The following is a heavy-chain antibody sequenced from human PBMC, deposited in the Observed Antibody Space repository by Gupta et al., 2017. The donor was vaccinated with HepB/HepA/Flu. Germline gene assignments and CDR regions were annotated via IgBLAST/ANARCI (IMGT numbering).Heavy chain of an antibody. CDR2: IYTSGST. CDR1: GGSISSYY. CDR3: ARALVVPAASYYYYYYMDV. Sequence: QVQLQESGPGLVKPSETLSLTCTVSGGSISSYYWSWIRPPAGKGLEWIGRIYTSGSTNYNPSLKSRVTMSVDTSKNQFSLKLSSVTAADTAVYYCARALVVPAASYYYYYYMDVWGKGTTVTVSS. D-gene: IGHD2-2*01. V-gene: IGHV4-4*07. J-gene: IGHJ6*03.